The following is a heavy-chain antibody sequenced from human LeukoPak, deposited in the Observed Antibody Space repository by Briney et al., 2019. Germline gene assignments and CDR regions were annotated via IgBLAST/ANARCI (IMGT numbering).Heavy chain of an antibody. J-gene: IGHJ4*02. CDR1: GFTFSSYA. CDR2: ISGSGGST. Sequence: GGSLRLSCSTSGFTFSSYAMSWVRQAPGKGLEWVSAISGSGGSTYYADSVKGRFTISRDNSKNTLYLQMNSLRAEDTAVYYCAKDPDSSSHDYWGQGTLVTVSS. V-gene: IGHV3-23*01. D-gene: IGHD6-6*01. CDR3: AKDPDSSSHDY.